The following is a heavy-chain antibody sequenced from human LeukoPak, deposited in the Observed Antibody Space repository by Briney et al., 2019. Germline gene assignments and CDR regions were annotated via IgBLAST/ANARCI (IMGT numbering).Heavy chain of an antibody. V-gene: IGHV1-69*04. D-gene: IGHD3-10*01. CDR3: ARDKVLLWFGESIYYFDY. CDR1: GGTFSSYA. J-gene: IGHJ4*02. Sequence: SVKVSCKASGGTFSSYAISWVRQAPGQGLGWMGRIIPILGIANYAQKFQGRVTITADKSTSTAYMELSSLRSEDTAVYYCARDKVLLWFGESIYYFDYWGQGTLVTVSS. CDR2: IIPILGIA.